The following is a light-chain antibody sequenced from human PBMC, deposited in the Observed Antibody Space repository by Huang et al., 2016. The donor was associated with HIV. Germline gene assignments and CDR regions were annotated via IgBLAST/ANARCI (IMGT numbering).Light chain of an antibody. CDR3: QQYSTIPT. V-gene: IGKV4-1*01. Sequence: DIVLTQSPYSLAVSLGARATINCKSSQPFLYNSKIYSFIAWYQQRPGQSPKLLIHGASARQSGVPERFSGSVSETNFTLTINGLQPEDVAIYFCQQYSTIPTFGGGTKVDI. CDR2: GAS. CDR1: QPFLYNSKIYSF. J-gene: IGKJ4*01.